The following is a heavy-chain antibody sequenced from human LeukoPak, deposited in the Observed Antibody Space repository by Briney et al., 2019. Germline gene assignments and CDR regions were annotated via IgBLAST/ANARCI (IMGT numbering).Heavy chain of an antibody. J-gene: IGHJ4*02. D-gene: IGHD5-18*01. CDR1: GGSISSSSYY. CDR3: ARRGYSYGLAY. CDR2: IYYSGST. Sequence: SETLSLTCTVSGGSISSSSYYWGWIRQPPGKGLEWIGSIYYSGSTYYNPSLKSRVTISVDTSKNQFSLKLSSVTAADTAVYYCARRGYSYGLAYWGQGTLVTVSS. V-gene: IGHV4-39*01.